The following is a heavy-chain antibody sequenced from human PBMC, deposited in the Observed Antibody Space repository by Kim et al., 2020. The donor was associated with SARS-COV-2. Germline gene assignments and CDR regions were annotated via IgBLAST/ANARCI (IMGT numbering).Heavy chain of an antibody. D-gene: IGHD1-1*01. J-gene: IGHJ4*02. V-gene: IGHV4-61*02. CDR2: ISATGST. CDR3: AREGRWSTSLDY. Sequence: SETLSLTCTVSGDSISGYTYYWNWIRQPAGKGLEWIGRISATGSTNYNPSLKSRVTISVDTSKNQFSLKLTSVTAADTVVYYCAREGRWSTSLDYWGQGTLVTVSS. CDR1: GDSISGYTYY.